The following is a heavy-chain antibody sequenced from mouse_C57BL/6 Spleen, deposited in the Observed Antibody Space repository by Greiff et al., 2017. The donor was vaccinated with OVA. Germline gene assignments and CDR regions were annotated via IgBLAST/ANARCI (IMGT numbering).Heavy chain of an antibody. Sequence: EVKLMESGGGLVKPGGSLKLSCAASGFTFSSYAMSWVRQTPEKRLEWVATISDGGSYTYYPDNVKGRFTLARDKAKNNLYLQMSHLKAEETAMYYCARDRWDEPYFDDWGQGTTLTVSS. CDR1: GFTFSSYA. J-gene: IGHJ2*01. CDR3: ARDRWDEPYFDD. D-gene: IGHD4-1*01. V-gene: IGHV5-4*01. CDR2: ISDGGSYT.